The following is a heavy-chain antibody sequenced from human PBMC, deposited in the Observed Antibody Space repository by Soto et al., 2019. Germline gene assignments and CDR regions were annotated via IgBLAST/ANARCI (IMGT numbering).Heavy chain of an antibody. CDR1: GGSISSGGSS. CDR2: IYHSGST. Sequence: SETLSLTCAVSGGSISSGGSSWSWIRQPPGKGLEWIGYIYHSGSTYYNPSLKSRVTISVDRSKNQFSLKLSSVTAADTAVYFCTRAGDSSGSVVSGYWGQATLVTVS. CDR3: TRAGDSSGSVVSGY. J-gene: IGHJ4*02. V-gene: IGHV4-30-2*01. D-gene: IGHD6-19*01.